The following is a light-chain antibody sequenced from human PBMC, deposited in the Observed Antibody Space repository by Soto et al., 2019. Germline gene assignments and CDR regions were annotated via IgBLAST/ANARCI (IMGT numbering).Light chain of an antibody. Sequence: QLVLTQSPSASASLGASVKLTCTLSSGHSSYAIAWHQQQPEKGPRYLMKLNSDGSHSKGDGIPDRFSGSSSGAERYLTISCLQSEDEADYYCQTWGTGTRGVFGGGTQLTVL. CDR3: QTWGTGTRGV. CDR1: SGHSSYA. CDR2: LNSDGSH. J-gene: IGLJ3*02. V-gene: IGLV4-69*01.